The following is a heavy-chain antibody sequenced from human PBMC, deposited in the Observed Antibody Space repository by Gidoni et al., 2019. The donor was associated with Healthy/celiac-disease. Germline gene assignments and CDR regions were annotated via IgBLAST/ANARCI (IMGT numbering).Heavy chain of an antibody. CDR1: GGSISSYY. V-gene: IGHV4-59*01. CDR3: AREVVPAAYYMDV. CDR2: IYYSGST. J-gene: IGHJ6*03. Sequence: QVQLQESGPGLVKPSETLSLTCTVSGGSISSYYWSWIRQPPGKGLEWIGYIYYSGSTNYNPSLKSRVTISVDTSKNQFSLKLSSVTAADTAVYYCAREVVPAAYYMDVWGKGTTVTVSS. D-gene: IGHD2-2*01.